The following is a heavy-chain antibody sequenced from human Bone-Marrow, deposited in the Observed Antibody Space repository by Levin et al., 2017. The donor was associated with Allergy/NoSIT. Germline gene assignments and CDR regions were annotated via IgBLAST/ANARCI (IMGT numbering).Heavy chain of an antibody. D-gene: IGHD3-16*01. CDR1: GFIFKNFA. J-gene: IGHJ6*02. CDR3: AKPTPVLTKYYYYYGMDV. CDR2: ISATGGTA. V-gene: IGHV3-23*01. Sequence: GESLKISCSASGFIFKNFAMNWVREAPGQGLEWVSHISATGGTANYADSVKGRFTVSRDNSNNTLYLQMNRLKDEDTAIYYCAKPTPVLTKYYYYYGMDVWGQGTTVTVSS.